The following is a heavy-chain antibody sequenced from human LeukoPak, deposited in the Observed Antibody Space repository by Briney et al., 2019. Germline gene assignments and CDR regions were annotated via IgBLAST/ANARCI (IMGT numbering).Heavy chain of an antibody. CDR3: ARLRGQAPYSSSWYNDY. D-gene: IGHD6-13*01. J-gene: IGHJ4*02. CDR1: GGSVSSGSYY. V-gene: IGHV4-61*02. Sequence: SETLSLTCTVSGGSVSSGSYYWSWIRQPAGKGLEWIGRIYTSGSTSYNPSLKSRVTISVDTSKNQFSLKLSSVTAADTAVYYCARLRGQAPYSSSWYNDYWGQGTLVTVSS. CDR2: IYTSGST.